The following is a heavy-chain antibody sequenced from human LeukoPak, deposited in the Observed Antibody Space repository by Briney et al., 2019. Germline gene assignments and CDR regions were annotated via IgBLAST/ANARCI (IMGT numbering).Heavy chain of an antibody. V-gene: IGHV3-21*01. CDR3: ARVGSTLRGNYYMDV. CDR1: GFTFSSYS. J-gene: IGHJ6*03. CDR2: IGSSSSYI. D-gene: IGHD2-2*01. Sequence: GGSLRLSCAASGFTFSSYSMNWVRQAPGRGLEWVSSIGSSSSYIYYADSVKGRFTISRDNAKNSLYLQMNSLRAEDTAVYYCARVGSTLRGNYYMDVWGKGTTVTVSS.